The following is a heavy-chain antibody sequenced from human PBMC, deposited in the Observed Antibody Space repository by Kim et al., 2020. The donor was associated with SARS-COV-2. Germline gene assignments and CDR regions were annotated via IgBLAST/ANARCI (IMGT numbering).Heavy chain of an antibody. Sequence: YAQKFQGRVNMTRNTSIGTAYMELSSLRSEDTAVYYCARTYSYDTPWFDPWGQGTLVTVSS. CDR3: ARTYSYDTPWFDP. V-gene: IGHV1-8*01. J-gene: IGHJ5*02. D-gene: IGHD3-22*01.